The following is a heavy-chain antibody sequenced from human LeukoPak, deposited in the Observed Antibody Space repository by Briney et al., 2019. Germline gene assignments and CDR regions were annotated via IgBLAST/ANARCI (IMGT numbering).Heavy chain of an antibody. Sequence: RASVKVSCKASGYTFTSYDINWVRQATGQGLEWMGWMNPNRGNTGYAQKFQGRVTVTRNTSIRTAYMELSSLTSEDTAVYYCARGTLGYCSSTSCFHPAWFDPWGQGTLVTVSS. V-gene: IGHV1-8*01. CDR2: MNPNRGNT. CDR1: GYTFTSYD. CDR3: ARGTLGYCSSTSCFHPAWFDP. J-gene: IGHJ5*02. D-gene: IGHD2-2*01.